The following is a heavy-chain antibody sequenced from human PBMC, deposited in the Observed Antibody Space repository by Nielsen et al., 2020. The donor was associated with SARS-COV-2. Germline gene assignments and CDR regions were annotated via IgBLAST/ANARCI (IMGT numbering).Heavy chain of an antibody. V-gene: IGHV3-48*03. CDR3: ARDAPGGLTPFDY. CDR2: ISGDGNTR. Sequence: GGSLRLSCGASGFTFSSFEMHWVRQAPGKGLEWVSYISGDGNTRYYVDSVKGRFTISRDNAKDSLFLQMNSLTVEDTAIYYCARDAPGGLTPFDYWGRGILVTVSS. J-gene: IGHJ4*02. D-gene: IGHD2-15*01. CDR1: GFTFSSFE.